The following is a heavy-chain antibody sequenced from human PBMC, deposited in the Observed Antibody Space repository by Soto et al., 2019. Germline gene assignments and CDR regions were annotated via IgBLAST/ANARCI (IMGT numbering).Heavy chain of an antibody. D-gene: IGHD3-9*01. CDR2: INHSGGST. CDR3: ARGDYDVLTGHYPLDY. Sequence: ASVKVSCKXSGYSLTSYYMHWVRQDPGRGLAWMAIINHSGGSTSYAQRYQDRITMTRDTSTTTVYMELSSLRSEDTAVYFCARGDYDVLTGHYPLDYWGQGTLVTVSS. CDR1: GYSLTSYY. J-gene: IGHJ4*02. V-gene: IGHV1-46*01.